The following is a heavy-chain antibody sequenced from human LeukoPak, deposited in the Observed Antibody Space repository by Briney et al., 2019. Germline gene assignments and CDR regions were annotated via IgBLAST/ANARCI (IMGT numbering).Heavy chain of an antibody. CDR3: ARVGRQLDLDY. D-gene: IGHD6-13*01. Sequence: SETLSLICIVSGDSITRNTDHWGWVRQPPGKGLEWIGTIYYSGSIYYNQSLRGRVALSVDTSKNQFSLKLSSVTAADTAVYYCARVGRQLDLDYWGQGTLVTVSS. CDR1: GDSITRNTDH. V-gene: IGHV4-39*07. CDR2: IYYSGSI. J-gene: IGHJ4*02.